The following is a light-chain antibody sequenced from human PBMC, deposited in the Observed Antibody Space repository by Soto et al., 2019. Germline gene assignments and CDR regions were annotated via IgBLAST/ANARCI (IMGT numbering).Light chain of an antibody. J-gene: IGLJ3*02. CDR1: SSNIGAGYD. CDR2: GNS. V-gene: IGLV1-40*01. Sequence: QSVLTQPPSVSGAPGQRVTISCTGSSSNIGAGYDVHWYQQLPGTAPKLLSYGNSNRPSGVPDRFSGSKSGTSASLAITGLQAEDEADYYCQSYDSSLSGSVFGGGTNLTVL. CDR3: QSYDSSLSGSV.